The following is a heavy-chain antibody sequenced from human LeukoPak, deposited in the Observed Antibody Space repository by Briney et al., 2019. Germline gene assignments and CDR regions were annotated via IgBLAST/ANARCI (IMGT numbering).Heavy chain of an antibody. J-gene: IGHJ4*02. D-gene: IGHD4-23*01. CDR2: ISAYNGNT. V-gene: IGHV1-18*01. Sequence: ASVKVSCKASGYTFTSYGISWVRRAPGQGLEWMGWISAYNGNTNFAQKLQGRVTMTTDTSTSTAYMELRSLRSDDTAVYYRARGKYGGLFDYWGQGTLVTVSS. CDR1: GYTFTSYG. CDR3: ARGKYGGLFDY.